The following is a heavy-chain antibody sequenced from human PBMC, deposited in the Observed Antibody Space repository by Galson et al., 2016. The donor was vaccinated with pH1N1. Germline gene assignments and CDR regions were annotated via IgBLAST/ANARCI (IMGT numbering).Heavy chain of an antibody. CDR3: AKDRTVDYGQSPPFFES. CDR1: GYTFTGYY. Sequence: SVKVSCKASGYTFTGYYIHWVRQAPGLGLEWMGRSVPVFGSTKYSPRFQGRVAISRDESASTVYMELTSLTAEDTGIYYCAKDRTVDYGQSPPFFESWGQGTLVSVSS. J-gene: IGHJ4*02. D-gene: IGHD3-16*01. V-gene: IGHV1-69*05. CDR2: SVPVFGST.